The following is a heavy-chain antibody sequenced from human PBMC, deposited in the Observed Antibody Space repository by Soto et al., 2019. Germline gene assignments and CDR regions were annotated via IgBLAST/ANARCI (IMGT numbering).Heavy chain of an antibody. D-gene: IGHD2-15*01. CDR3: ARLGDCSGGSCFSRYYYHGMDV. CDR1: GYSLATYW. CDR2: IDPSDSYI. V-gene: IGHV5-10-1*01. J-gene: IGHJ6*02. Sequence: GEYLKISCKSSGYSLATYWITWVRQMPGKGLEWMGKIDPSDSYINYSPSFQGRVTISADKSLNTAYLQWSSLEASDTAMYYCARLGDCSGGSCFSRYYYHGMDVWGQGTTVTVS.